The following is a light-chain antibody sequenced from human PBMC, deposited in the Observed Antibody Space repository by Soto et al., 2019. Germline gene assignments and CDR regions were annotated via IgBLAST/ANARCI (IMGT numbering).Light chain of an antibody. CDR3: QSYDSSLIVWV. CDR2: GNS. CDR1: SSNIGAGYD. J-gene: IGLJ3*02. V-gene: IGLV1-40*01. Sequence: QSVLTQPPPVSGAPGQRVTISCTGSSSNIGAGYDVHWYQQLPGTAPKLLIYGNSNRPSGVPDRFSGSKSGTSASLAITGLQAEDEADYHCQSYDSSLIVWVFGVGTKLT.